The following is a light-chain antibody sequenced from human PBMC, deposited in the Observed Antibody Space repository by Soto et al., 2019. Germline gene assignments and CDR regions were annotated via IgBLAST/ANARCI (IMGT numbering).Light chain of an antibody. CDR3: QQYNTPGT. CDR2: KAS. V-gene: IGKV1-5*03. J-gene: IGKJ1*01. Sequence: DIQMTQSPSTLSASVGDRVTITCRASQSISSWLAWYQQKPGKAPKLLIYKASSLESGVPSRFSGSGSGTEFTLTISSLQPDDFATYYCQQYNTPGTFGQGTKVESK. CDR1: QSISSW.